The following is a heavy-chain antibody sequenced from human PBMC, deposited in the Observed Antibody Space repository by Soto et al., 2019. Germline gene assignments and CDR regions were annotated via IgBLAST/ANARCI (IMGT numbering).Heavy chain of an antibody. CDR2: ISYNSNSI. D-gene: IGHD1-26*01. J-gene: IGHJ6*02. CDR3: AKDGPKINHGRYYYYAMDV. V-gene: IGHV3-9*01. CDR1: GFSFDDYA. Sequence: EVQLVETGGGLAQPGRSLRLSCAASGFSFDDYAMHWVRQVPGKGLEWVSGISYNSNSIAYADSVKGRFTISRDNAKNSLYLQMNSLRPEDTALYYCAKDGPKINHGRYYYYAMDVWGQGTTVTVSS.